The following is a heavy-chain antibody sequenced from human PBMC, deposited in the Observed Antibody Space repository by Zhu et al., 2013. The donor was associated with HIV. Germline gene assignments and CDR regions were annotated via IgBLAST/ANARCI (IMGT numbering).Heavy chain of an antibody. CDR3: ARGRLFGGVVYFAS. V-gene: IGHV4-30-4*01. CDR2: IYYNGNT. D-gene: IGHD3-16*01. Sequence: QVQLQESGPGLVKPSETLSLTCTVSGGSISGGDYFWSWIRQPPGKGLEWIGDIYYNGNTYYSPTLKSRLTFSLDTSQNQHTLKLSSVTAADTAVYYCARGRLFGGVVYFASWGLGTLVTVSS. J-gene: IGHJ4*02. CDR1: GGSISGGDYF.